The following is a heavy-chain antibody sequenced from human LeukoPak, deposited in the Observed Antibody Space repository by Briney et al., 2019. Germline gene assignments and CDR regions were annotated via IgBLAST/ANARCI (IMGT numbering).Heavy chain of an antibody. V-gene: IGHV3-21*01. CDR1: GFTFSSYS. CDR2: ISSSSSYI. D-gene: IGHD3-16*01. J-gene: IGHJ3*02. CDR3: ARDGGERGHDAFDI. Sequence: GGSLRLSCAASGFTFSSYSMNWVRQAPGKGLEWVSSISSSSSYIYYADSVKGRFTISRDNAKNSLYLQMNSLRAEDTAVYYCARDGGERGHDAFDIWGQGTMVTVSS.